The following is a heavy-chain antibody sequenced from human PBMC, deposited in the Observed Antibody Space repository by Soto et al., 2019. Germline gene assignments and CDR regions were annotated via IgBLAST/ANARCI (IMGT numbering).Heavy chain of an antibody. V-gene: IGHV1-18*01. J-gene: IGHJ1*01. D-gene: IGHD3-22*01. Sequence: ASVKVSCKASGYTFTSYGISWVRQAPGQGLEWMGWISAYNGNTNYAQKLQGRVTMTTDTSTSTAYMELSSLRSEDTAVYYCARRSYYYDSSGLIENAEYFQHWGQGTLVTVSS. CDR3: ARRSYYYDSSGLIENAEYFQH. CDR2: ISAYNGNT. CDR1: GYTFTSYG.